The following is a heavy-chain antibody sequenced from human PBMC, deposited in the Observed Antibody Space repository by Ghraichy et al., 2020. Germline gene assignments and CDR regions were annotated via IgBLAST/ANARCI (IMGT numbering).Heavy chain of an antibody. J-gene: IGHJ6*02. D-gene: IGHD3-3*01. CDR3: ARGAIFGVVIVHYYGMDV. CDR1: GGSFSGYY. V-gene: IGHV4-34*01. CDR2: INHSGST. Sequence: SETLSLTCAVYGGSFSGYYWSWIRQPPGKGLEWIGEINHSGSTNYNPSLKSRVTISVDTSKNQFSLKLSSVTAADTAVYYCARGAIFGVVIVHYYGMDVWGQGTTVTVSS.